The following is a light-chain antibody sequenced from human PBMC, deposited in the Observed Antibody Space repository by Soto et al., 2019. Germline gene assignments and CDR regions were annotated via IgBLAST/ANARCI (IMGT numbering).Light chain of an antibody. V-gene: IGLV2-14*01. CDR1: SSDVGGYNY. Sequence: QSALTQPASVSGSPGQSITISCTGTSSDVGGYNYVSWYQQHPGKAPKLMIYDVSNRPSGVSNRFSGSKSGNTASVTISGLQAEDEADYYCSSYTSSSTPDVFGTGTKLTVL. J-gene: IGLJ1*01. CDR3: SSYTSSSTPDV. CDR2: DVS.